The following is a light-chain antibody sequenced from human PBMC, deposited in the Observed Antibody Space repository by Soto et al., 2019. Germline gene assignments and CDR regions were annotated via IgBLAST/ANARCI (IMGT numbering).Light chain of an antibody. CDR3: SSYAGSYGLV. CDR2: EVS. V-gene: IGLV2-8*01. CDR1: SSDVGYYNY. Sequence: QSALAQPPSASGSPGQSVTISCTGTSSDVGYYNYVSWYQQRPGKAPKLLIYEVSERPSGVPDRFSASKSGNTASLTVSGLQAEDEADYYCSSYAGSYGLVFGIGTKVTVL. J-gene: IGLJ1*01.